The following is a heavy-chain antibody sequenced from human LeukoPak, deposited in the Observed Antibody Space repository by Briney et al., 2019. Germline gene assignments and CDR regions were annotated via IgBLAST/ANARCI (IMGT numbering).Heavy chain of an antibody. J-gene: IGHJ4*02. CDR3: ARDYTGGGNDY. Sequence: PGGSLRLSCAASGFTFSNYWMHWVRQDPGKGLVWVSFINPDGSTTNYADSVKGRFTISRDNAKNALYLQMNTLRAEDTAVYYCARDYTGGGNDYWGQGIRVIVSS. D-gene: IGHD7-27*01. V-gene: IGHV3-74*01. CDR2: INPDGSTT. CDR1: GFTFSNYW.